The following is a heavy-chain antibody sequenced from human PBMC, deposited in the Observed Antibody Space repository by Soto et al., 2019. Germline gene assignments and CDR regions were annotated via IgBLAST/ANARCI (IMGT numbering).Heavy chain of an antibody. Sequence: SETLSLTCTVSGGSISSYYWSWIRQPPGKGLEWIGYIYYSGSTNYNPSLKSRVTISVDTSKNQFSLKLSSVTAADTAVYYCARESGTTVTTWGGVAFDIWGQGTMVTVSS. CDR3: ARESGTTVTTWGGVAFDI. CDR1: GGSISSYY. V-gene: IGHV4-59*01. D-gene: IGHD4-17*01. J-gene: IGHJ3*02. CDR2: IYYSGST.